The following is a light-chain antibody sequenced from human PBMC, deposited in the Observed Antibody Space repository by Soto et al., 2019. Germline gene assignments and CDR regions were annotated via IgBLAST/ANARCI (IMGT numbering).Light chain of an antibody. CDR3: QQYFEWPPMT. Sequence: VMPQSPATLSVSPGERATLSCWASETVATNLAWYQQKPGQAPRLLISGASTRAAGISDRFRGSGSGTEFTLTISSLRSEDSAIYYCQQYFEWPPMTFGQGTQVEI. V-gene: IGKV3-15*01. CDR2: GAS. J-gene: IGKJ1*01. CDR1: ETVATN.